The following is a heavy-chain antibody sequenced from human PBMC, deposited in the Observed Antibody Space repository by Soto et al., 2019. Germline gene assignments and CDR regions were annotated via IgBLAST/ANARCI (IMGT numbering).Heavy chain of an antibody. V-gene: IGHV4-59*01. J-gene: IGHJ4*02. CDR1: GGSISSNY. CDR2: VYNSGST. D-gene: IGHD6-13*01. Sequence: SSETLSLTCTVSGGSISSNYWTWIRQPPGKGLEWIGYVYNSGSTNYNPPLKSRVTISEDTSKSQFSLKVNSMTAADTAVYYCARYRREAVAGYTLDNWGQGMLVTVSS. CDR3: ARYRREAVAGYTLDN.